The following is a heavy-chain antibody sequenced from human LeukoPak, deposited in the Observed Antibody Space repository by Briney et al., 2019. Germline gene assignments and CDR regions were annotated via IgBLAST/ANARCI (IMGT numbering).Heavy chain of an antibody. V-gene: IGHV1-69*13. J-gene: IGHJ1*01. CDR3: ARGQTRDGYNDYFQH. CDR1: GGTFSSYA. Sequence: GASVKVSCKASGGTFSSYAISWVRQAPGQGLEWMGGIIPIFGTANCAQKFQGRVTITADESTSTAYMGLSSLRSEDTAVYYCARGQTRDGYNDYFQHWGQGTLVTVSS. CDR2: IIPIFGTA. D-gene: IGHD5-24*01.